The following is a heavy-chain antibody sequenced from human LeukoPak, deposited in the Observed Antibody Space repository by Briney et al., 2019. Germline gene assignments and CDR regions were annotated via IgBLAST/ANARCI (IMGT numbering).Heavy chain of an antibody. CDR3: ARTPYNWGIDY. CDR2: MNVNSGNT. Sequence: ASVKVSCKASGYTFITYDINWVRQATGQGLEWMGWMNVNSGNTGYAQKFQGRLTITRNTSISTAYMELSGLTSEDTAVYYCARTPYNWGIDYWGQGTLVTVSS. V-gene: IGHV1-8*03. D-gene: IGHD7-27*01. J-gene: IGHJ4*02. CDR1: GYTFITYD.